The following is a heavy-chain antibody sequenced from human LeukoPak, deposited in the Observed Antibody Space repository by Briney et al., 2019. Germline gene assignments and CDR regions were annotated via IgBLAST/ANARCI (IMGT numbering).Heavy chain of an antibody. Sequence: ASVKVSCKTSGYTFTNYGISWVRQAPGQGLEWMGWISAYNGNTNYTQNLQGRVTMTTDTSTSTAYMELRSLRSDDTAVYYCASTLPANAFDIWGQGTMVTVSS. V-gene: IGHV1-18*01. J-gene: IGHJ3*02. CDR3: ASTLPANAFDI. CDR2: ISAYNGNT. CDR1: GYTFTNYG.